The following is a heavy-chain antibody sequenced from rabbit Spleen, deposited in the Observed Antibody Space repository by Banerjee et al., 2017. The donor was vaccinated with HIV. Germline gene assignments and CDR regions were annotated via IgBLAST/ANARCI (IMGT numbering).Heavy chain of an antibody. J-gene: IGHJ6*01. CDR2: IVNGNGNT. CDR1: GFDFGSYG. D-gene: IGHD8-1*01. CDR3: ARDTGSSFSSYGMDL. V-gene: IGHV1S47*01. Sequence: QEQLKETGGGLVQPGGSLTLSCKASGFDFGSYGMCWVRQAPGKGPEWIACIVNGNGNTYYASWVNGRFTISRSTSLATVTLQLTSLTVADTATYFCARDTGSSFSSYGMDLWGPGTLVTVS.